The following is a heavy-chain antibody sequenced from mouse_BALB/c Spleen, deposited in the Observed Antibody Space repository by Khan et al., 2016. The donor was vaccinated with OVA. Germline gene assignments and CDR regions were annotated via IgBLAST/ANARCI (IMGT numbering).Heavy chain of an antibody. V-gene: IGHV2-6-1*01. J-gene: IGHJ4*01. D-gene: IGHD2-4*01. CDR3: ARQPYYHYNVMDY. CDR1: GFSLTNYG. Sequence: QVQLKESGPGLVAPSQSLSITCTISGFSLTNYGVHWVRQPPGKGLEWLGVIWTDGSTTYNSALKSILTLTKDNSKSQVFLKMNSRQTDDTAIYFCARQPYYHYNVMDYWGQGTSVTVAS. CDR2: IWTDGST.